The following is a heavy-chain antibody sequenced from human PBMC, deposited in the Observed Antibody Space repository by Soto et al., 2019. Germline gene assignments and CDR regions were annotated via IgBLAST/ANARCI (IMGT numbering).Heavy chain of an antibody. D-gene: IGHD3-22*01. CDR3: ARDTKNYYDSSGYYPARDDFDI. Sequence: WVSLRLSCAASGFTFISYAMHCIRQAPGKGLEWVSVISYNGSNKYYADSVKGRFTISRDNSKNTLYRQINSLRAEDTAVYYCARDTKNYYDSSGYYPARDDFDIWGQGTMVTVSS. V-gene: IGHV3-30-3*01. J-gene: IGHJ3*02. CDR1: GFTFISYA. CDR2: ISYNGSNK.